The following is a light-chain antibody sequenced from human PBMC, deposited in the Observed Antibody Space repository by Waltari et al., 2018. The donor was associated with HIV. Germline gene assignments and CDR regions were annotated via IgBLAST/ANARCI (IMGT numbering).Light chain of an antibody. CDR2: GAS. CDR3: QQYNNWPPIT. V-gene: IGKV3-15*01. J-gene: IGKJ5*01. Sequence: EIVMTQSPVTLSVSSGESATLSCRASQNVTSNLAWYKQKPGQAPRLLTYGASTRATDIPARFSGSGSGTDFTLTINSLQSEDFAVFYCQQYNNWPPITFGQGTRLEIK. CDR1: QNVTSN.